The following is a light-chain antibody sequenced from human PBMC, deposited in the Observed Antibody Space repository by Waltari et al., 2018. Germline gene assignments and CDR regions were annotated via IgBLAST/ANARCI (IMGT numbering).Light chain of an antibody. V-gene: IGKV3-20*01. J-gene: IGKJ1*01. Sequence: EIVLTQSPGTLSFSPGERATLSCRASQSVSRTLAWYQQKPGQAPRLLIYDSSTRATGIADRFSGSGSGTDFRLTISRLEPEDFAVYYCQKYGRLPATFGQGTKVEIK. CDR3: QKYGRLPAT. CDR1: QSVSRT. CDR2: DSS.